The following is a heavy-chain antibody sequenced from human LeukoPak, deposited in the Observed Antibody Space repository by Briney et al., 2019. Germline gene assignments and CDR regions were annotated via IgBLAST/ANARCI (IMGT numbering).Heavy chain of an antibody. CDR1: GYSFTSYW. CDR3: ARLAPVDTAMVLNWFDP. J-gene: IGHJ5*02. V-gene: IGHV5-51*01. CDR2: IYPGDSDT. D-gene: IGHD5-18*01. Sequence: GESLKISCKGSGYSFTSYWIGWVRQMPGKGLEWMGIIYPGDSDTRYSPSFQGQVTISADKSISTAYLQWSSLKASDTAMYYCARLAPVDTAMVLNWFDPWGQGTLVTVSS.